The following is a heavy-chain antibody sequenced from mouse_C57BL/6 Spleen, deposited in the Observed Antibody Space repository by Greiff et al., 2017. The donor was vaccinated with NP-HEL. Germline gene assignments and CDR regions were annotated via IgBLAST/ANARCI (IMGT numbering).Heavy chain of an antibody. CDR3: ARHDWDGFAY. Sequence: DVKLVESGGGLVQPGGSLKLSCAASGFTFSDYYMYWVRQTPEKRLEWVAYISNGGGSTYYPDTVKGRLTISRDNAKNTLYLQMSRLKSEDTAMYYCARHDWDGFAYWGQGTLVTVSA. CDR1: GFTFSDYY. CDR2: ISNGGGST. D-gene: IGHD4-1*01. J-gene: IGHJ3*01. V-gene: IGHV5-12*01.